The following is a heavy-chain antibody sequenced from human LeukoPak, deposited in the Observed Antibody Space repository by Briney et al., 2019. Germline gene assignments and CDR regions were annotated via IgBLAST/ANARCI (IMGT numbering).Heavy chain of an antibody. CDR2: IYYSGST. CDR1: GGSISSYY. D-gene: IGHD3-22*01. Sequence: PSETLSLTCTVSGGSISSYYWSWIRQPPGKGLEWIGYIYYSGSTNYNPSLKSRVTISVDTSKNQFSLKLSSVTAADTAVYYCARGITYDSSGYRDYWGQGTLVTVSS. V-gene: IGHV4-59*12. CDR3: ARGITYDSSGYRDY. J-gene: IGHJ4*02.